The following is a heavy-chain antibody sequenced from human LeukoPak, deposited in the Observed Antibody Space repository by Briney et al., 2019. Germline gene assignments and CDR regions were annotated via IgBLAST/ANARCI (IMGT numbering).Heavy chain of an antibody. Sequence: ASVKVSCKASGYTFTGNYIHWVRQAPGQGLEWPGRINTLSGGTNYAQQFQGRVTMTRDTSISTAYMELSSLRSDATAMYYCARDSVDKGFDIWGQGTMVTVSS. V-gene: IGHV1-2*02. CDR2: INTLSGGT. CDR3: ARDSVDKGFDI. J-gene: IGHJ3*02. CDR1: GYTFTGNY.